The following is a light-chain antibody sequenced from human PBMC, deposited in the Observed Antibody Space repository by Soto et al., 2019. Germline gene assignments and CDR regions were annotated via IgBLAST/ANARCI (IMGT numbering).Light chain of an antibody. V-gene: IGLV1-44*01. Sequence: QSVLTQPPSVSGTPGQGVTISCSGSSSNIGSNTVNWYQQLPGTAPKLLIYSNDQRPSGVPDRFSASKSGTAASLAISGLQSEVEADYYCAAWDDSLNGWVFGGGTKLTVL. CDR1: SSNIGSNT. CDR3: AAWDDSLNGWV. J-gene: IGLJ3*02. CDR2: SND.